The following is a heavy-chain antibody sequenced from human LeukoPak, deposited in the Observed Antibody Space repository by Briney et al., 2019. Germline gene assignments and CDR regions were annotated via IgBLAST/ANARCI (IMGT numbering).Heavy chain of an antibody. D-gene: IGHD3-10*01. CDR3: AANSADENTLGSSYKV. CDR1: GGSISINNW. J-gene: IGHJ4*02. Sequence: PSETLSLTCAVSGGSISINNWWNWVRQPPGKGLEWIGEIYHSGTTNYNPSLKSRVTISVDKSNNEFSLRLTSVNAADTAVYYCAANSADENTLGSSYKVWGQGTLVTVSS. V-gene: IGHV4-4*02. CDR2: IYHSGTT.